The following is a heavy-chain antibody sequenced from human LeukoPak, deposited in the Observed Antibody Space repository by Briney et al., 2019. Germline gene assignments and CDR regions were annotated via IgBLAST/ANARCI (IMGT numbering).Heavy chain of an antibody. D-gene: IGHD3-22*01. CDR2: IYYTRST. J-gene: IGHJ2*01. CDR3: ARGVTMIVVVIHDWYFDL. V-gene: IGHV4-39*01. Sequence: SETLSLTCTVSGGSISSSSYYWGWIRQPLGKGLEWIGSIYYTRSTYYNPSLKSRVTISVDTSKNQFSLKLTSVTAADTAVYYCARGVTMIVVVIHDWYFDLWGRGTLVTVSS. CDR1: GGSISSSSYY.